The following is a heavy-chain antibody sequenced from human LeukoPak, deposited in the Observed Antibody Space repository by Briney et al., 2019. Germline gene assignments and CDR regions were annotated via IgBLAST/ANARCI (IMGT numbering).Heavy chain of an antibody. D-gene: IGHD3-10*01. CDR1: GGSISSYY. Sequence: SETLSLTCTVSGGSISSYYWSWIRQPPGKGLEWIGYIYYSGSTNYNPSLKSRVTISVDTSKNQFSLKLSSVTAADTAVYYCARDRGQGSPHFDYWGQGTLVTASS. J-gene: IGHJ4*02. CDR2: IYYSGST. V-gene: IGHV4-59*01. CDR3: ARDRGQGSPHFDY.